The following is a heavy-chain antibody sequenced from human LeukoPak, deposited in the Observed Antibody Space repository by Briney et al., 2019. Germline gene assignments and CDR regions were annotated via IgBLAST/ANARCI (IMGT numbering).Heavy chain of an antibody. D-gene: IGHD3/OR15-3a*01. CDR2: ISSSGSTI. J-gene: IGHJ6*03. Sequence: GGSLRLSCAASGFTFSSYEMNWVRQAPGKGLEWVSYISSSGSTIYYADSVKGRFTISRDNSKNTLSLQMDSLRVEDTAVYYCARSRYLKGTVKPSALWTGGENLKQLNYYMDVWGKGTTVTVSS. CDR1: GFTFSSYE. V-gene: IGHV3-48*03. CDR3: ARSRYLKGTVKPSALWTGGENLKQLNYYMDV.